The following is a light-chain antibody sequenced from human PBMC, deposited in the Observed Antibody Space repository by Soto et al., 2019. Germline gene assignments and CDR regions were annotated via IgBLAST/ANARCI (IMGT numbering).Light chain of an antibody. CDR2: GNS. J-gene: IGLJ2*01. CDR1: SSNIGAGYD. V-gene: IGLV1-40*01. Sequence: QSVLTQPPSVSGAPGQRVTISCTGSSSNIGAGYDVHWYQQLPGTAPKLLIYGNSNRPPGFPDRFSGSKSGTSASLAITGLQAEDEADYYCQSYDSSLSAVVFGGGTKLTVL. CDR3: QSYDSSLSAVV.